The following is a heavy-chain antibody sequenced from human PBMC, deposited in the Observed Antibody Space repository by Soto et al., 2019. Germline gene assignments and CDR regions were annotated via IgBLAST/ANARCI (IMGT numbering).Heavy chain of an antibody. J-gene: IGHJ4*02. D-gene: IGHD3-10*01. V-gene: IGHV4-34*01. Sequence: QVQLQQWGAGLLKPSETLSLTCAVYGGSFSGYYWSWIRHPPGKVLEWIGEINHSGSTNYNPSVKSRVTISVDTSKNQFSLKLSSVTAADTAVYYCARGEYYYGSGSYEAPPKHDYWGQGTLVTVSS. CDR2: INHSGST. CDR3: ARGEYYYGSGSYEAPPKHDY. CDR1: GGSFSGYY.